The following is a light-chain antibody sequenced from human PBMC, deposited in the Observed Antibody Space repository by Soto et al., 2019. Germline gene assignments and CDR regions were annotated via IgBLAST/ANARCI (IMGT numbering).Light chain of an antibody. J-gene: IGLJ2*01. CDR1: SSAVGSYNL. CDR3: CSYAGSRSRV. V-gene: IGLV2-23*01. Sequence: QSVLTQPASVSGSPGQSITISCTGTSSAVGSYNLVSWYQQHPGKVPKLMIYEGSERPSGVSNRFSGSKSGNTASLTISGLQAEDEADYYCCSYAGSRSRVFGGGTKLTVL. CDR2: EGS.